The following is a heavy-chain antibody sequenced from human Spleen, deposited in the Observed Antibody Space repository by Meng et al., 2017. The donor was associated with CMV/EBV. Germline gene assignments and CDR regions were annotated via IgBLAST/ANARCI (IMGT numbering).Heavy chain of an antibody. Sequence: SQTLSLTCTVAGGSISSSSYYWGWIRQPPGKGLEWIGSIYYSGSTYYNPSLKSRVSITEDMSKNQFSLKLSSVTAADTAVYYCARIYYYGSGDDQWGQGNLVTVSS. D-gene: IGHD3-10*01. J-gene: IGHJ4*02. CDR3: ARIYYYGSGDDQ. V-gene: IGHV4-39*07. CDR1: GGSISSSSYY. CDR2: IYYSGST.